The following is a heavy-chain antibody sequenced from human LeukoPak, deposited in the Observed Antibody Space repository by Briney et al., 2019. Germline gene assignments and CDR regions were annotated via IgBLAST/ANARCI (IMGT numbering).Heavy chain of an antibody. CDR3: AGFGYSSSSAPWFDP. D-gene: IGHD6-6*01. CDR2: IYPGDSDT. CDR1: GYSFTSYW. V-gene: IGHV5-51*01. J-gene: IGHJ5*02. Sequence: GESLKISCKGSGYSFTSYWIGWVRQMPGKGLEWMGSIYPGDSDTRYSPSFQGQVTISADKSISTAYLQWSSLKASDTAMYYCAGFGYSSSSAPWFDPWGQGTLVTVSS.